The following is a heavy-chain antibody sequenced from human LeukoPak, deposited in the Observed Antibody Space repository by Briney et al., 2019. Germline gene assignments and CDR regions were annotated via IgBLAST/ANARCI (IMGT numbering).Heavy chain of an antibody. CDR1: GFTFDDYA. CDR3: AKAEGGDYYYYYGMDV. Sequence: PGRSLRLSCAASGFTFDDYAMHWVRQAPGKGLEWVSGISWNSGSIGYADSVKGRFTISRDNAKNSLYLQMNSLRAEDTALYYCAKAEGGDYYYYYGMDVWGQGTTVTVSS. CDR2: ISWNSGSI. D-gene: IGHD4-17*01. V-gene: IGHV3-9*01. J-gene: IGHJ6*02.